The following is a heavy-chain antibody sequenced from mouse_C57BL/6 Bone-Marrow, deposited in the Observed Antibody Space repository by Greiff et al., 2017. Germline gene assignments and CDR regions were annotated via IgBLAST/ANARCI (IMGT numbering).Heavy chain of an antibody. CDR3: ASGSNFDAMDY. D-gene: IGHD4-1*01. CDR2: ISSGSSTI. CDR1: GFTFSDYG. V-gene: IGHV5-17*01. Sequence: EVQLVESGGGLVKPGGSLKLSCAASGFTFSDYGMHWVRQAPEKGLEWVAYISSGSSTIYYADTVKGRFTISRDNAKNTLFLQMTSLRSEDTAMYYCASGSNFDAMDYWGQGTSVTVSS. J-gene: IGHJ4*01.